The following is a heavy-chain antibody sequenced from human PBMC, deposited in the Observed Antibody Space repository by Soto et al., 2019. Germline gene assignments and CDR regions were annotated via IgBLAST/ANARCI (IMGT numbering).Heavy chain of an antibody. CDR3: AREWSGGRRDGNPDKYYGMDV. J-gene: IGHJ6*02. V-gene: IGHV4-31*03. Sequence: QVQLQESGPGLVKPSQPLSLTCTVSGGSISSGSFYWTWIRQHPGKGLEFIWYIYYSGDTYYNPSLRSRVIISLDTSKNQFSLRLNSVTAADTAVYYCAREWSGGRRDGNPDKYYGMDVWGQGTKVTVSS. D-gene: IGHD2-15*01. CDR2: IYYSGDT. CDR1: GGSISSGSFY.